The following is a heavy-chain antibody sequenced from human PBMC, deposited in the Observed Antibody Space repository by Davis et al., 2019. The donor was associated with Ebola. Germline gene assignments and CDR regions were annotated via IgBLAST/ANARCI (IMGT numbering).Heavy chain of an antibody. V-gene: IGHV3-11*06. CDR3: VRDNGYSSG. D-gene: IGHD6-19*01. Sequence: SCAASGFTFSDYYMSWIRQAPGKGLEWVSDISSSSTYTNYADSVKGRFTISRDNAKNSLYLQMNSLRVEDTAVYYCVRDNGYSSGWGQGTLVTVSS. CDR1: GFTFSDYY. J-gene: IGHJ4*02. CDR2: ISSSSTYT.